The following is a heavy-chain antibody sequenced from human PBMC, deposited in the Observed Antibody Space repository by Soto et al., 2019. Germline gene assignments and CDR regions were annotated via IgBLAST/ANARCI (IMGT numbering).Heavy chain of an antibody. D-gene: IGHD5-12*01. J-gene: IGHJ4*02. Sequence: GGSLTLSCAASGFTFSSYAMSWVRQAPGKGLEWVSAISGSGGSTYYADSVKGRFTISRDNSKNTLYLQMNSLRAEDTAVYYCAKDSGYDYVPSFDYWGQGTLVTVSS. V-gene: IGHV3-23*01. CDR3: AKDSGYDYVPSFDY. CDR1: GFTFSSYA. CDR2: ISGSGGST.